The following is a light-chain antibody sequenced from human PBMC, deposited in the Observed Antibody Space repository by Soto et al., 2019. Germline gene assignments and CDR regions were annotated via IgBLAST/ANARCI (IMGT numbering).Light chain of an antibody. CDR1: SSNIGDNA. J-gene: IGLJ1*01. V-gene: IGLV1-44*01. Sequence: QSVLTQPPSASGTPGQRVTISCSGSSSNIGDNAVNWYQRLPGAAPKLLIFTNSQRPSGVPDRFSGSKSGTSASLAISGLQSEDEADYYCATWDDNLNGYVFGTGTKLTVL. CDR2: TNS. CDR3: ATWDDNLNGYV.